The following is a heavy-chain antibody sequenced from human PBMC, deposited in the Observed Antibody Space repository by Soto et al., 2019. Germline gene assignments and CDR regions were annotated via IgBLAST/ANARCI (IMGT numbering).Heavy chain of an antibody. CDR1: GFTFGSHA. CDR3: ATAKLLLPWLFDY. J-gene: IGHJ4*02. CDR2: ISNSGGST. V-gene: IGHV3-23*01. Sequence: PGGSLRLPYAASGFTFGSHAMTWVRQAPGKGLEWVSDISNSGGSTYYTDSVKGRFIISRDNSKNTLFLQMNSLRAEDTAVYYCATAKLLLPWLFDYWGQGTLVTVSS. D-gene: IGHD2-15*01.